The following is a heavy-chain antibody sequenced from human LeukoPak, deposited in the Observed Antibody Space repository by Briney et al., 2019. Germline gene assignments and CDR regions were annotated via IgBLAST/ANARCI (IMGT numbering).Heavy chain of an antibody. CDR2: IYYSGST. Sequence: PSETLSLTCTASGGSISSYYWSWIRQPPGKGLEWIGYIYYSGSTLCNPSLKSRVTMSLDTSKNQFSLKLTSVTAADTAVYYCAREDAQEGTNAFDIWGQGTMVTVSS. J-gene: IGHJ3*02. V-gene: IGHV4-59*01. CDR3: AREDAQEGTNAFDI. CDR1: GGSISSYY. D-gene: IGHD2-2*01.